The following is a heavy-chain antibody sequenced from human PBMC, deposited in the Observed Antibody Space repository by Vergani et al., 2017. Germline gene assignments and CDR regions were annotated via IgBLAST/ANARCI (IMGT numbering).Heavy chain of an antibody. J-gene: IGHJ6*02. Sequence: QVQLVESGGGLVKPGGSLRLSCAASGFTFSDYYMSWIRQAPGKGLEWVSYISSSGSTIYYADSVKGRFTISRDNAKNSLYLQMNSLRAEDTAVYYCASLMVATEFYYYYYGMDVWGQGTTVTVSS. CDR2: ISSSGSTI. CDR1: GFTFSDYY. CDR3: ASLMVATEFYYYYYGMDV. D-gene: IGHD2-8*01. V-gene: IGHV3-11*04.